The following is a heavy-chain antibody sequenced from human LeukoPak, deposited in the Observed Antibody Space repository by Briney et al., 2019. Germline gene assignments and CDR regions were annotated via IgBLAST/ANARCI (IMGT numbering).Heavy chain of an antibody. Sequence: GGSLRLSCEASGFSFSGYAMSWVRQAPGKGLDWVSGVSDSGVNTHYADSVKGRFTISRDNSKNTLYLQMNSLRAEDTAVYYCAKDSPRIMITFGGVIAKYYFDYWGQGTLVTVSS. D-gene: IGHD3-16*02. CDR1: GFSFSGYA. J-gene: IGHJ4*02. CDR3: AKDSPRIMITFGGVIAKYYFDY. V-gene: IGHV3-23*01. CDR2: VSDSGVNT.